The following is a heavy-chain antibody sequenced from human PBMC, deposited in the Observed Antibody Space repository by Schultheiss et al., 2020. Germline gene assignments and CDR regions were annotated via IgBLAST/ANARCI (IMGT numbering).Heavy chain of an antibody. CDR2: IYYSGST. CDR1: GGSISSGGYY. Sequence: LRLSCTVSGGSISSGGYYWSWIRQHPGKGLEWIGYIYYSGSTYYNPSLKSRVTISVDTSKNQFSLKLSSVTAADTAVYYCAREGADFWSGYYRNNYYYYMDVWGKGTTVTVSS. J-gene: IGHJ6*03. D-gene: IGHD3-3*01. CDR3: AREGADFWSGYYRNNYYYYMDV. V-gene: IGHV4-31*03.